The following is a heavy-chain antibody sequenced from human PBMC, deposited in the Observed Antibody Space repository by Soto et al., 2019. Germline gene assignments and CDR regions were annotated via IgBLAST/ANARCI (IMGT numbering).Heavy chain of an antibody. J-gene: IGHJ4*02. CDR3: TTLWFREVNY. CDR1: GGSISSSSYY. D-gene: IGHD3-10*01. Sequence: QLQLQESGPGLVKPSETLSLTCTVSGGSISSSSYYWGWIRQPPGKGLEWIGSIYYSGSTYYNPSLKSRVTISLDTSKNQFSLKLSSVTAADTAVYYCTTLWFREVNYWCQGTLVTVSS. CDR2: IYYSGST. V-gene: IGHV4-39*01.